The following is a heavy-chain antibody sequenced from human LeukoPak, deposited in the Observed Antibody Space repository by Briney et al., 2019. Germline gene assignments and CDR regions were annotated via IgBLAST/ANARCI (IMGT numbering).Heavy chain of an antibody. V-gene: IGHV3-30*18. CDR2: ISYDGNNK. CDR3: AKGSGYFDY. J-gene: IGHJ4*02. Sequence: GGSLRLSCAASGFTFTTYDIHWVRQAPGKGLEWVALISYDGNNKYYGDSVKGRFTVSRVNSKNALYLQMNSLRAEDTAVYYCAKGSGYFDYWGQGTLVTVSS. CDR1: GFTFTTYD.